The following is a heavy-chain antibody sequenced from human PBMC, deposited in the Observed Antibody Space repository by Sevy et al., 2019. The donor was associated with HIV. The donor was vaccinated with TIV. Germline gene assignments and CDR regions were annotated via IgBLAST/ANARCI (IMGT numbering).Heavy chain of an antibody. V-gene: IGHV3-64D*06. D-gene: IGHD3-10*01. CDR3: VPITMIQGLIPNAFDI. CDR1: GLTFSSFA. Sequence: GGSLRLSCSASGLTFSSFALHWVRQAPGKGLEYVSGISSDGTNTFYAGSVKGRFTISRDNSKNTLYLQMRSLRAEDTAMYYCVPITMIQGLIPNAFDIWGQGTMVTVSS. CDR2: ISSDGTNT. J-gene: IGHJ3*02.